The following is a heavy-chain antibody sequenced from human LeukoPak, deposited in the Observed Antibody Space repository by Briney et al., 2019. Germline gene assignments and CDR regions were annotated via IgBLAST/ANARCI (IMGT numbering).Heavy chain of an antibody. CDR3: ARVPETYYYDSSGYPINWFDP. D-gene: IGHD3-22*01. CDR1: GYSISSGYY. CDR2: IYHSGST. J-gene: IGHJ5*02. V-gene: IGHV4-38-2*02. Sequence: PSETLSLTCTVSGYSISSGYYWGWIRQPPGKGLEWIGSIYHSGSTYYNPSLKSRVTISVDTSKNQFSLKLSSETAADTAVYYCARVPETYYYDSSGYPINWFDPWGQGTLVTVSS.